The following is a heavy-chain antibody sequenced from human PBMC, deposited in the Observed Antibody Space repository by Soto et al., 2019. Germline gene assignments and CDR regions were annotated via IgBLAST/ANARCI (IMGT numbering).Heavy chain of an antibody. D-gene: IGHD3-10*01. CDR2: IYHSGST. Sequence: QVQLQESGPGLVKPSGTLSLTCAVSGGSISSSNWWSWVRQPPGKGLEWIGEIYHSGSTNYNPSLKXRXAXSXXKTRNQFSLKLSSVTAADTAVYYCARRWGEGRVDYWGQGTLVTFSS. J-gene: IGHJ4*02. CDR3: ARRWGEGRVDY. CDR1: GGSISSSNW. V-gene: IGHV4-4*02.